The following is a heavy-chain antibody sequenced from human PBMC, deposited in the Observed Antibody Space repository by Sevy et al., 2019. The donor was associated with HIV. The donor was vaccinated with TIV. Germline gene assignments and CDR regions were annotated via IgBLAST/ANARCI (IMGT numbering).Heavy chain of an antibody. D-gene: IGHD5-18*01. Sequence: GGSLRLSCSSSGFTFSSYAMHWVRQAPGKGLEYVSAISSNGGSTYYADSVKGRFTISRDNSKNTLYLQMSSLIAEDTAVYYCVKDPGYSYGFNWFDPWGQGTLVTVSS. CDR2: ISSNGGST. V-gene: IGHV3-64D*06. CDR1: GFTFSSYA. CDR3: VKDPGYSYGFNWFDP. J-gene: IGHJ5*02.